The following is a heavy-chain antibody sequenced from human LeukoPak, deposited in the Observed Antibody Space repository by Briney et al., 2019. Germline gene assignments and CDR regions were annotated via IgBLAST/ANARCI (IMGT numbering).Heavy chain of an antibody. CDR1: GFTFDIYA. CDR2: ISYDGGNR. Sequence: GGSLRLSCAPSGFTFDIYAMHWVRQAPGKGLEWVAVISYDGGNRNYGDSVKGRFTTSRDNSKNTLYLEMNSLRPEDTAVYYCARDPPFSSGWSQNFFDYWGQGTLVTVSS. CDR3: ARDPPFSSGWSQNFFDY. D-gene: IGHD6-19*01. V-gene: IGHV3-30*04. J-gene: IGHJ4*02.